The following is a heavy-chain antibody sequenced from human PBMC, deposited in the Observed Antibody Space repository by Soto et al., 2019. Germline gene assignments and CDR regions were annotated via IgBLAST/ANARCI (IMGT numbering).Heavy chain of an antibody. CDR3: ATAHNSGWYFFDY. D-gene: IGHD6-19*01. Sequence: SVKVSCKASGGSFSTHGINWVRQAPGQGLEGMGGIITLFGKARYAETSQGRVTITADTSTGTAYMEVSSLRSDDTAVFYCATAHNSGWYFFDYWGPGTLVTVSS. CDR2: IITLFGKA. V-gene: IGHV1-69*06. J-gene: IGHJ4*02. CDR1: GGSFSTHG.